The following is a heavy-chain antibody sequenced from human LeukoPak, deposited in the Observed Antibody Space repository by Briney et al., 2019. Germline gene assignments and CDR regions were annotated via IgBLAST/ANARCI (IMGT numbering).Heavy chain of an antibody. CDR2: IYHSGST. CDR3: ARDTPGGFQH. V-gene: IGHV4-59*11. Sequence: SETLSLTCTVSGDSINSHHWSWIRQPPGKGLEWIGYIYHSGSTNYNPSLKSRVTISLDTSMNQFSLKLSSVTAADTAVYYCARDTPGGFQHWGQGTLVTVSS. D-gene: IGHD2-15*01. J-gene: IGHJ1*01. CDR1: GDSINSHH.